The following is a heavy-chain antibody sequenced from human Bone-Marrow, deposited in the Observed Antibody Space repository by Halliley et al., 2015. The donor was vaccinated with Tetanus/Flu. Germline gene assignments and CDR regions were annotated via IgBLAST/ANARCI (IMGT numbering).Heavy chain of an antibody. CDR3: AGLGTVSY. D-gene: IGHD1-7*01. V-gene: IGHV4-4*02. Sequence: PPGKGRGWMGEIFPPGSPQYKPSLKSRVPISLDKSGNQFSLRLTSVTAADTALYYCAGLGTVSYWGPGIWVTVSS. J-gene: IGHJ4*02. CDR2: IFPPGSP.